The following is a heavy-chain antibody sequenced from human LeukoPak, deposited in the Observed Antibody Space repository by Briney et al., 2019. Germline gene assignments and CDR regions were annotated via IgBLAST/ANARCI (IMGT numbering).Heavy chain of an antibody. V-gene: IGHV1-69*13. D-gene: IGHD2-15*01. CDR2: IIPIFGTA. CDR1: GGTFSNYA. CDR3: ARARYCSGGSCYWGSFDY. Sequence: GASVKVSCKASGGTFSNYAISWVRQAPGQGLEWMGGIIPIFGTANYAQKFQGRVTITADESTSTAYMELSSLRSEDTAVYYCARARYCSGGSCYWGSFDYWGQGTLVTVSS. J-gene: IGHJ4*02.